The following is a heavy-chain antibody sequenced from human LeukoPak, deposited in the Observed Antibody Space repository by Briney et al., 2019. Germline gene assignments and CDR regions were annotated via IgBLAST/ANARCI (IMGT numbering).Heavy chain of an antibody. D-gene: IGHD2-8*02. CDR2: IYPCGST. CDR1: GYFISSGYY. Sequence: SETLSLTCSVSGYFISSGYYWGWIRPTPRKGLEWIGHIYPCGSTYYNPSLKSRITISVDTSKNQFSPKRSSVTAADTAEYYCARLMMSSTGYLDVWGKGTTVTVSS. CDR3: ARLMMSSTGYLDV. J-gene: IGHJ6*03. V-gene: IGHV4-38-2*02.